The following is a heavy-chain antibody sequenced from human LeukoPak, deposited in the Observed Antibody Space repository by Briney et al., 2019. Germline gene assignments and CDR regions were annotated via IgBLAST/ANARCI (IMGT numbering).Heavy chain of an antibody. D-gene: IGHD6-13*01. J-gene: IGHJ4*02. Sequence: GESLKISCKGSGYSFTSYWIGWVRQMPGNGLEWMGIIYPGDSDTRYSPSFQGQVTISADKSISTAYLQWSSLKASDTAMYYCARRARETGYSSSWYSYYFDYWGQGTLVTVSS. CDR3: ARRARETGYSSSWYSYYFDY. V-gene: IGHV5-51*01. CDR1: GYSFTSYW. CDR2: IYPGDSDT.